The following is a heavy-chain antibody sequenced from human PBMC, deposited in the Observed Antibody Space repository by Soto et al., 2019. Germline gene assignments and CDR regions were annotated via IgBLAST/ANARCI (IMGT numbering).Heavy chain of an antibody. D-gene: IGHD3-9*01. CDR3: ARVRIRYYDILTGYSKGYYYYGMDV. CDR1: GGSSSGYY. V-gene: IGHV4-34*01. CDR2: INHSGST. Sequence: PSETLSLTCAVYGGSSSGYYWSWIRQPPGKGLEWIGEINHSGSTNYNPSLKSRVTISVDTSKNQFSLKLSSVTAADTAVYYCARVRIRYYDILTGYSKGYYYYGMDVWGQGTTVTVSS. J-gene: IGHJ6*02.